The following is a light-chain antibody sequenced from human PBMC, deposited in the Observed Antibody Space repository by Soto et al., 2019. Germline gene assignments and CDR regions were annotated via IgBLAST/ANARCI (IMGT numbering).Light chain of an antibody. Sequence: DNQMTQTPSSVSASVGDRVTITCRASQSISSYLSWCQQKPGTAPKLLIYAASNLQSGVPSRFSGSGSGTDFTLTISGLQPEDSATYYCQETYNIPLTFGGGTKVEIK. CDR3: QETYNIPLT. CDR2: AAS. V-gene: IGKV1-39*01. CDR1: QSISSY. J-gene: IGKJ4*01.